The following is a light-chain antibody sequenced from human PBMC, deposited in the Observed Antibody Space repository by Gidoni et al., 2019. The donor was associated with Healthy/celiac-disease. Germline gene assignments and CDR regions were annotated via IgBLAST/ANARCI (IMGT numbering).Light chain of an antibody. CDR1: QGISSY. V-gene: IGKV1-9*01. CDR2: AAS. CDR3: QQLNSYPLT. Sequence: IQWTQSPSSLSASVGDRVTTTCRASQGISSYLAWYQQKPGKAPKLLIYAASTLQSGVPSRFSGSGSGTDFTLTISSLQPEDFATYYCQQLNSYPLTFGQGTRLEIK. J-gene: IGKJ5*01.